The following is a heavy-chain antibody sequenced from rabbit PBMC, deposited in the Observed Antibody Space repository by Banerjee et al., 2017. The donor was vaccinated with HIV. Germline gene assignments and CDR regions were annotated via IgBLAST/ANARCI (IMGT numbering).Heavy chain of an antibody. J-gene: IGHJ6*01. CDR3: SSAGNSDGWIVGSFVL. CDR1: GFDFSRNAA. CDR2: VDPGSRGNT. Sequence: QSLEESGGGLVKPEGSLTLTCKASGFDFSRNAACWVRQAPGKGPEWIACVDPGSRGNTYYASWAKGRFTISKTSSTTVTLQMTGLTAADTATYFCSSAGNSDGWIVGSFVLWGPGTLVTDS. V-gene: IGHV1S40*01. D-gene: IGHD6-1*01.